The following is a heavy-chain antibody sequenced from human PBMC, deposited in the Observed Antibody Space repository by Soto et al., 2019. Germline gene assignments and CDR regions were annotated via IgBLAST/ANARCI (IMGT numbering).Heavy chain of an antibody. D-gene: IGHD6-19*01. J-gene: IGHJ4*02. CDR1: GYTFTSHY. CDR3: SRGLWQWLFDY. Sequence: SRASGYTFTSHYMHWVRQAPGQGLEWMGMIDPSGGATTYAQKFQGRVTITRDTSTTTVYMELSSLRPEDTAVYSCSRGLWQWLFDYWGLGTLVTVSS. V-gene: IGHV1-46*03. CDR2: IDPSGGAT.